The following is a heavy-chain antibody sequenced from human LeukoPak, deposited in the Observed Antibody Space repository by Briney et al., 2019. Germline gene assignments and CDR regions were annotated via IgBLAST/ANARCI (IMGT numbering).Heavy chain of an antibody. CDR2: ISWDGGST. V-gene: IGHV3-43*01. D-gene: IGHD3-10*01. J-gene: IGHJ4*02. Sequence: GGSLRLSCAASGFTFDDYTMHWVRQARGKGLEWVSLISWDGGSTYYADSVKGRFTISRDNSKNSLYLQMNSLRTEDTALYYCAKDSSAHYGSGSYSDYWSQGTLVTVSS. CDR1: GFTFDDYT. CDR3: AKDSSAHYGSGSYSDY.